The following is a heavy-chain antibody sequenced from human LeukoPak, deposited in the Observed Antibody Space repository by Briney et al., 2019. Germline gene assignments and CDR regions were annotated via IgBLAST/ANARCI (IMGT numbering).Heavy chain of an antibody. CDR1: GFTFSGHY. J-gene: IGHJ3*02. D-gene: IGHD2-2*01. V-gene: IGHV3-72*01. Sequence: PGGAPRLSCAAPGFTFSGHYMDWGRPAPGEGVEWVGRARNKANSYTTEYAASVKDRFTISRDDSENSLYLQMNSLKTEDTAVYYCARVRYCSSTTCRGAFDIWGQGTMVTVSS. CDR3: ARVRYCSSTTCRGAFDI. CDR2: ARNKANSYTT.